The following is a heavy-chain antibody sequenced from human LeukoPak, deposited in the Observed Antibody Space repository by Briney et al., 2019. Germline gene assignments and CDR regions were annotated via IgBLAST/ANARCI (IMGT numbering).Heavy chain of an antibody. CDR2: FNSDGSST. Sequence: GGSLRLSCAASGFTFSSYWMHWVRQAPGKGLVWVSRFNSDGSSTSYADSVKGRFTISRDNAKNTLYLQMNSLRAEDTAVYYCARVKAGGYYRRTFDYWGQGTLVTVSS. CDR3: ARVKAGGYYRRTFDY. CDR1: GFTFSSYW. V-gene: IGHV3-74*01. D-gene: IGHD3-22*01. J-gene: IGHJ4*02.